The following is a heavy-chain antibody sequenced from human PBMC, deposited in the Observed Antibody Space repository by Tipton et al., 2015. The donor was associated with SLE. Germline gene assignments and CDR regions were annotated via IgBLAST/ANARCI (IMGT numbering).Heavy chain of an antibody. D-gene: IGHD3-10*01. Sequence: TLSLTCTVSGDSISSGSYYWSWIRQPAGKGLEWIGRIYTSGSTNYNPSLKSRVTISVDTSKNQFSLKLSSVTAADTAVYYCARHASRRSGSYNEIDYWGQGTLVTVSS. CDR3: ARHASRRSGSYNEIDY. J-gene: IGHJ4*02. V-gene: IGHV4-61*02. CDR1: GDSISSGSYY. CDR2: IYTSGST.